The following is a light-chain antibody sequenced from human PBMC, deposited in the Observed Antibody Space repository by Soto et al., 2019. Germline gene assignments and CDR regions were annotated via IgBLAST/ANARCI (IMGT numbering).Light chain of an antibody. J-gene: IGLJ1*01. CDR2: DVS. CDR1: SRDVGDYNS. V-gene: IGLV2-11*01. CDR3: CSYVGGYSYV. Sequence: QSVLTQPRSVSGSAGQSVTVSCIGTSRDVGDYNSVYWYQQHPGKAPKLMIYDVSKRPSGVPDRFSGSKSGNTASLTISGLQAEDEADYYCCSYVGGYSYVFGIGTKVTVL.